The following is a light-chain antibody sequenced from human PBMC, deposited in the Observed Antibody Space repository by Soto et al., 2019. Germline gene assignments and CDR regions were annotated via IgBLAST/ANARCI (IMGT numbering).Light chain of an antibody. Sequence: DIQMTQSPSSVSASVGDRVTITCRASQNISSWLAWYQQKPWKAPKLLIYAASSLQSGLPSRFSGSGSGTDFTLTISSLQPEDFATYYCLQSNSFPLTFGQGTKLEIK. CDR2: AAS. CDR3: LQSNSFPLT. CDR1: QNISSW. J-gene: IGKJ2*01. V-gene: IGKV1-12*01.